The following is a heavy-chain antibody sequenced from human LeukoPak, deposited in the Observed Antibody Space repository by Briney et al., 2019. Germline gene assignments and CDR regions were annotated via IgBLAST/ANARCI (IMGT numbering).Heavy chain of an antibody. Sequence: ASVKVSCKASGYTFTSYDINWGLQATGQGLEWMGWMNPNSGNTGYAQKFQGRVTITRSTSISTSCMELSSLRSEAAAVYSCESSFTIFGVVILDYWGQGTLVAVSS. CDR3: ESSFTIFGVVILDY. CDR2: MNPNSGNT. CDR1: GYTFTSYD. D-gene: IGHD3-3*01. V-gene: IGHV1-8*03. J-gene: IGHJ4*02.